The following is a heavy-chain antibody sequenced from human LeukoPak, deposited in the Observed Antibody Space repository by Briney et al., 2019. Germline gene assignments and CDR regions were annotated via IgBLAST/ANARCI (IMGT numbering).Heavy chain of an antibody. J-gene: IGHJ4*02. D-gene: IGHD6-13*01. Sequence: SETLSLTCTVSGDSISSYYWSWIRQPAGKGLERIGRIYTSGSTNYNPSLKSRVNMSVDTSKNQFSQKLSSVTAADTAVYYCARDGGSSWYYFDYWGQGTLVTVSS. CDR1: GDSISSYY. V-gene: IGHV4-4*07. CDR3: ARDGGSSWYYFDY. CDR2: IYTSGST.